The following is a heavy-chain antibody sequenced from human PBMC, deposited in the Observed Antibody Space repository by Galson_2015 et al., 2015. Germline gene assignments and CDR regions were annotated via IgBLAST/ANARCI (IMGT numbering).Heavy chain of an antibody. CDR2: ISSSSSYI. CDR1: GFTFSSYR. CDR3: ARSLDDGTTSY. V-gene: IGHV3-21*01. D-gene: IGHD1-7*01. Sequence: SLRLSCAASGFTFSSYRMNWVRQAPGKGLEWVSSISSSSSYIYYADSVKGRFTISRDNAKNSLYLQMSSLRAEDTAVYYCARSLDDGTTSYWGQGTLVTVSS. J-gene: IGHJ4*02.